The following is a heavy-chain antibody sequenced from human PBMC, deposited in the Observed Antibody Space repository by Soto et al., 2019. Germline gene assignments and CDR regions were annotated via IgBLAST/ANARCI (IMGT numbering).Heavy chain of an antibody. V-gene: IGHV1-3*01. CDR1: GYTFTSYA. D-gene: IGHD3-10*01. CDR2: INAGNGNT. Sequence: AAVKVSCKASGYTFTSYAMHWVRQAPGQRLEWMGWINAGNGNTKYSQKFQGWVTMTRDTSISTAYMELSRLRSDDTAVYYCARGELLVAVAVNFDYWGQGTLVTVSS. CDR3: ARGELLVAVAVNFDY. J-gene: IGHJ4*02.